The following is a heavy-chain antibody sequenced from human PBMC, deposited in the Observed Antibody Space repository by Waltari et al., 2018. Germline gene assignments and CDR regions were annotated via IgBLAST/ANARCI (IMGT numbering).Heavy chain of an antibody. V-gene: IGHV4-4*02. CDR2: VHRNGRT. D-gene: IGHD2-15*01. CDR3: ARDLGRGLFLDS. Sequence: QLQLQESGPGLVKPSGTLSLTCVVSGDPMSGNSWWSWVHQSPDKGLEWIGQVHRNGRTNSNPSLASRAIVSLDSSMNQFSLRILSATAADTAVYYCARDLGRGLFLDSWGQGTLVTVSP. CDR1: GDPMSGNSW. J-gene: IGHJ4*02.